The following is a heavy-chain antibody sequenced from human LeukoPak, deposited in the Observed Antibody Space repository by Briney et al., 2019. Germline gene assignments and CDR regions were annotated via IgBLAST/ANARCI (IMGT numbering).Heavy chain of an antibody. D-gene: IGHD2-15*01. CDR2: INPSGGST. CDR1: GYTFTSYY. V-gene: IGHV1-46*01. CDR3: ARDGYYCSGGSCYYYYMDV. Sequence: ASVKVSCKASGYTFTSYYMHWVRQAPGQGLEWMGIINPSGGSTSYAQKFQGRVTMTRDMSTSTVYMELSSLRSEDTAVYYCARDGYYCSGGSCYYYYMDVWGEGTTVTVSS. J-gene: IGHJ6*03.